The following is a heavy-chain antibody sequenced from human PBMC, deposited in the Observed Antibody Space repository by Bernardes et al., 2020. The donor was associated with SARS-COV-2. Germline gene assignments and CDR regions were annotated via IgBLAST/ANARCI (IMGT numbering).Heavy chain of an antibody. CDR2: TYYIGST. D-gene: IGHD3-3*01. CDR3: ARLHPGFLEWTNWFDP. J-gene: IGHJ5*02. V-gene: IGHV4-39*01. Sequence: SETLSLTCAVSGDSVSSASYYWGWIRQPPGKGREWLGGTYYIGSTYYNPSLKSRVTISVDTSKNQFSLKLSSVTAADTAVYYCARLHPGFLEWTNWFDPWGQGTLVTVSS. CDR1: GDSVSSASYY.